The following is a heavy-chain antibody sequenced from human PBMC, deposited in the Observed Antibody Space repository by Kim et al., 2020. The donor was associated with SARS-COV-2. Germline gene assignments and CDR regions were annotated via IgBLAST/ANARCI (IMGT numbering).Heavy chain of an antibody. D-gene: IGHD3-16*02. CDR2: ISYDGSNK. CDR3: ARDGSGSYYKYVWGSYRSGDAFDI. Sequence: GGSLRLSCAASGFTFSSYGMHWVRQAPGKGLEWVAVISYDGSNKYYADSVKGRFTISRDNSKNTLYLQMNSLRAEDTAVYYCARDGSGSYYKYVWGSYRSGDAFDIWGQGTMVTVSS. J-gene: IGHJ3*02. CDR1: GFTFSSYG. V-gene: IGHV3-33*05.